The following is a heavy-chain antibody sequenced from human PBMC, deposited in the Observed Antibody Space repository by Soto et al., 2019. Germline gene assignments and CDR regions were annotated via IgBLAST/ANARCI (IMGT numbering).Heavy chain of an antibody. CDR3: ASPTLLYYYGMDV. CDR1: GGTFSSYA. J-gene: IGHJ6*02. Sequence: SVKVSFKASGGTFSSYAISWVRQAPGQGLEWMGGIIPIFGTANYAQKFQGRVTITADESTSTAYMELSSLRSEDTAVYYCASPTLLYYYGMDVWGQGTTVTVSS. CDR2: IIPIFGTA. V-gene: IGHV1-69*13.